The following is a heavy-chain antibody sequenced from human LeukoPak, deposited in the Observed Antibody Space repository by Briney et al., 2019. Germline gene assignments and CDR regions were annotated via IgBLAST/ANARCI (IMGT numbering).Heavy chain of an antibody. J-gene: IGHJ3*02. D-gene: IGHD6-19*01. CDR3: ARHKGWYADAFDI. Sequence: SETLSLTCTVSGGSISSYYWSWIRQPPGKGLEWIGYIYTSGSTNYNPSLKGRVTISVDTSENQFSLKLSSVTAADTAVYYCARHKGWYADAFDIWGQGTMVTVSS. CDR2: IYTSGST. V-gene: IGHV4-4*09. CDR1: GGSISSYY.